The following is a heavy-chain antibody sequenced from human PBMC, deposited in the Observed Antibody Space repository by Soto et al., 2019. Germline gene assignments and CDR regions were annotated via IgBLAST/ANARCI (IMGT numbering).Heavy chain of an antibody. D-gene: IGHD6-19*01. CDR3: AKEGYSSGSYDY. CDR1: GFTFSSYA. V-gene: IGHV3-23*01. CDR2: ISGSGGST. J-gene: IGHJ4*02. Sequence: EVQLLESGGGLVQPGGSLRLSCAASGFTFSSYAMSWVRQAPGKGLEWVSAISGSGGSTYYADSVKGRFTISRDNSKNTLYLLMNSLRAEDTAVYYYAKEGYSSGSYDYWGQGTLVTVSS.